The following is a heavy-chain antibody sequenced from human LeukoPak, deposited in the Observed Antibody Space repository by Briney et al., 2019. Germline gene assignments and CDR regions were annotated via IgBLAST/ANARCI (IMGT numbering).Heavy chain of an antibody. J-gene: IGHJ6*03. V-gene: IGHV3-30*02. CDR1: GFTFSSYG. D-gene: IGHD2-21*02. CDR2: IRYDGSNK. Sequence: PGGSLRLSCAASGFTFSSYGIHWVRQAPGKGLEWVAFIRYDGSNKYYADSVKGRFTISRDNSKNTLYLQMNSLRAEDTAVYYCAKESDAYCGGDCYVYYYYYYMDVWGKGTTVTISS. CDR3: AKESDAYCGGDCYVYYYYYYMDV.